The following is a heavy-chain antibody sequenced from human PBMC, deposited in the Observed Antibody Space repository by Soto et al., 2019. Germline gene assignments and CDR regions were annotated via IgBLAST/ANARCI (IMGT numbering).Heavy chain of an antibody. Sequence: SETMSLTCTLSAASLSGFYWSWIRQSAGKGLEWIGRIYATGTTDYNPSLKSRVMLSVDTSKKQFSLKLRSVTPADPAVYSGGGDGTKTFRDWFDAWGQGIAVTVSS. D-gene: IGHD1-1*01. CDR1: AASLSGFY. V-gene: IGHV4-4*07. CDR2: IYATGTT. J-gene: IGHJ5*01. CDR3: GGDGTKTFRDWFDA.